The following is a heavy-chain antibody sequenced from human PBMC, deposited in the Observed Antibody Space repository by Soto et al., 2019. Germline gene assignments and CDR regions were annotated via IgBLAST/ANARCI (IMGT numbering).Heavy chain of an antibody. D-gene: IGHD5-12*01. Sequence: EVQLLESGGGLVQPGGSLRLACAASRFSFNSYAMVWVRQAPGKGLEWVSVISARGGSSYFADSVKGRFTISRDNSKNVLSLEMNNLRAEDTATYFCAKGSIGYSASVDRWGQGTLVLVSS. V-gene: IGHV3-23*01. CDR2: ISARGGSS. J-gene: IGHJ5*02. CDR1: RFSFNSYA. CDR3: AKGSIGYSASVDR.